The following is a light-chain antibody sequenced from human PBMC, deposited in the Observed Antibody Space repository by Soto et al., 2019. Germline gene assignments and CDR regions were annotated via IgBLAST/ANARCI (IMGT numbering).Light chain of an antibody. CDR2: DVG. CDR3: SAYTTSIALYV. V-gene: IGLV2-14*03. Sequence: QSVLTQPASVSGSPGQWITISCTETSSDVGEYKYVSWYQQHPGTAPKLIIYDVGNRPSGVSNRFSGSKSGSTASLTISGLQAEDEADYYCSAYTTSIALYVFGAGTKVTVL. CDR1: SSDVGEYKY. J-gene: IGLJ1*01.